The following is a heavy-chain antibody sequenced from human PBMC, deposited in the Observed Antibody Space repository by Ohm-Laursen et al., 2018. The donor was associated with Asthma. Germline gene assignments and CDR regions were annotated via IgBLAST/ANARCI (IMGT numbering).Heavy chain of an antibody. D-gene: IGHD3-22*01. V-gene: IGHV3-30*03. CDR1: GFTFSSYG. J-gene: IGHJ3*02. CDR2: ISYDGSNK. Sequence: SLRLSCAASGFTFSSYGMHWVRQAPGKGLEWVAVISYDGSNKYYADSVKGRFTIPRDNSKNTLYLQMNSLRAEDTAVYYCAREGYYDSSGYDAFDIWGQGTMVTVSS. CDR3: AREGYYDSSGYDAFDI.